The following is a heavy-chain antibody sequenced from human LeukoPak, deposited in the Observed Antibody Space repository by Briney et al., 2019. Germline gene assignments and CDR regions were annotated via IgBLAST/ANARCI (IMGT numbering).Heavy chain of an antibody. J-gene: IGHJ6*02. V-gene: IGHV1-46*01. Sequence: ASVKVSCKASGYTFTSYYMHWVRQAPGQGLEWMGIINPSGGSTSYAQKFQGRVSMTRDTSTSTVYMELSSLRSEDTAVYYCAGEGAEYSSGSYYYYGMDVWGQGTTVTVSS. D-gene: IGHD6-19*01. CDR1: GYTFTSYY. CDR2: INPSGGST. CDR3: AGEGAEYSSGSYYYYGMDV.